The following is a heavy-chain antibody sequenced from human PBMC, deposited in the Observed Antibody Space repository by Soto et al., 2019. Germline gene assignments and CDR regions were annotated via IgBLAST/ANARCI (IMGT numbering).Heavy chain of an antibody. CDR1: GFAFSNCA. Sequence: GGSLRLSCEASGFAFSNCAMSWVRQAPGKGLEWVSSITGFGGGTYYSDSVEGRFTISRDNSKNTLNLQMSSLRAEDTALYFCVKGRNYDILTGYHAFDGWGKETRVTVSS. CDR3: VKGRNYDILTGYHAFDG. J-gene: IGHJ4*02. V-gene: IGHV3-23*01. CDR2: ITGFGGGT. D-gene: IGHD3-9*01.